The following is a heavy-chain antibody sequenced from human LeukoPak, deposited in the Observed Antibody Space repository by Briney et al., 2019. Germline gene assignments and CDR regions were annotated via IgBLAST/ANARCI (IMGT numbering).Heavy chain of an antibody. CDR1: GYTFTGYY. D-gene: IGHD6-19*01. J-gene: IGHJ4*02. V-gene: IGHV1-2*04. CDR3: ARDSVYSSGREFDY. Sequence: GGSLRLSCAASGYTFTGYYMHWVRQAPGQGLEWMGWINPNSGGTNYAQKFQGWVTMTRDTSISTAYMELSRLRSDDTAVYYCARDSVYSSGREFDYWGQGTLVTVSS. CDR2: INPNSGGT.